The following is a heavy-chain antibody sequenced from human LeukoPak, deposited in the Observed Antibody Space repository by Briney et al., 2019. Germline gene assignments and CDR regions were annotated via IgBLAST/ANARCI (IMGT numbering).Heavy chain of an antibody. V-gene: IGHV3-48*04. CDR2: ISINSGTI. CDR3: AKTGFQWGYYFYYMDV. CDR1: GFTFSSYS. J-gene: IGHJ6*03. Sequence: GGSLRLSCAASGFTFSSYSMNWVRQAPGKGLEWVSYISINSGTIYYADSVKGRFTISRDNAKNSLYLQMVSLRADDTAVYYCAKTGFQWGYYFYYMDVWGRGTTVTVSS. D-gene: IGHD1-14*01.